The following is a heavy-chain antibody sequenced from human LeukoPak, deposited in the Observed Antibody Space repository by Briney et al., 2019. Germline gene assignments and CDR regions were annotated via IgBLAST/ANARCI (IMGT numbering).Heavy chain of an antibody. J-gene: IGHJ6*02. CDR1: GFTFTSSA. Sequence: GASVKVSCKASGFTFTSSAVQWVRQARGQRLEWIGWIVVGSGNTNYAQKFQERVTITRDMSTSTAYMELSSLRSEDKAVYYCAAPVGAIYYYYYGMDVWGQGTTVTVSS. V-gene: IGHV1-58*01. CDR3: AAPVGAIYYYYYGMDV. D-gene: IGHD1-26*01. CDR2: IVVGSGNT.